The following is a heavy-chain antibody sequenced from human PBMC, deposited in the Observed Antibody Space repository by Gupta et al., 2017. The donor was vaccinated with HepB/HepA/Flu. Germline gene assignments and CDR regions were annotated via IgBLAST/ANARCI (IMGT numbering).Heavy chain of an antibody. Sequence: EVQLVESGGGFVKPGGSLRLSCGASGFTLSDAWMSWVRQAPGKGLEWVGRIKSKTDDETAHYAAPVKGRFTISRDDSKNTLYLQMNSLKTEDTAMYYCTTFFYGSSGDYIDYWGQGTLVTVSS. CDR3: TTFFYGSSGDYIDY. V-gene: IGHV3-15*01. J-gene: IGHJ4*02. CDR1: GFTLSDAW. D-gene: IGHD3-22*01. CDR2: IKSKTDDETA.